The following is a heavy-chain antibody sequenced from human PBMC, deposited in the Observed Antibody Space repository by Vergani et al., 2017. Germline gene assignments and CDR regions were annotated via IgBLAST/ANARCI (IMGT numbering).Heavy chain of an antibody. Sequence: QVQLVESGGGVVQPGGSLRLSCAASGFTFSSYGMHWVRQAPGKGLEWVAFIRYDGSNKYYVDSVKGRFTISRDNSKNTLYLQMNSLRAEDTAVYYCAKSPYDILTGYLDFDYWGQGTLVTVSS. CDR1: GFTFSSYG. CDR3: AKSPYDILTGYLDFDY. CDR2: IRYDGSNK. J-gene: IGHJ4*02. V-gene: IGHV3-30*02. D-gene: IGHD3-9*01.